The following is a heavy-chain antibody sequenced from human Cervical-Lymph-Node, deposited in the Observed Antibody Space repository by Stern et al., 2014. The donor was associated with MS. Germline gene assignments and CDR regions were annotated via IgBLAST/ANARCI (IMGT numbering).Heavy chain of an antibody. V-gene: IGHV5-51*01. CDR2: IYPGDSDT. J-gene: IGHJ4*02. Sequence: VQLVQSGAEVKKPGESLKISCKGSGYSFTNYWIGWGRQMPGKGLEWMGIIYPGDSDTRYNASFQGQVTISADKSIRTASLQWSSLKASDTAMYYCARHCAKREQCAFDYWGQGTLVTVSS. CDR3: ARHCAKREQCAFDY. CDR1: GYSFTNYW. D-gene: IGHD6-19*01.